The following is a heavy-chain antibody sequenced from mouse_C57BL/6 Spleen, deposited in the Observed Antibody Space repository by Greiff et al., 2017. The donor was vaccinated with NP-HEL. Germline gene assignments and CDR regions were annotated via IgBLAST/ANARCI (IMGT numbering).Heavy chain of an antibody. CDR2: IDPENGDT. J-gene: IGHJ4*01. D-gene: IGHD5-1*01. Sequence: EVQLQESGAELVRPGASVKLSCTASGFNIKDDYMHWVKQRPEQGLEWIGWIDPENGDTEYASKFQGKATITADPSSNTAYLQLSSLTSEDTAVYYCTTVPGYYAMDYWGQGTSVTVSS. CDR1: GFNIKDDY. V-gene: IGHV14-4*01. CDR3: TTVPGYYAMDY.